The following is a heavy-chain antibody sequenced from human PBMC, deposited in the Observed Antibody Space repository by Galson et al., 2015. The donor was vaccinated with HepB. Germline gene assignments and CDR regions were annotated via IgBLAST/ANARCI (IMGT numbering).Heavy chain of an antibody. CDR2: IIPILGIA. V-gene: IGHV1-69*02. CDR1: GGTFSSYT. D-gene: IGHD3-22*01. J-gene: IGHJ4*02. CDR3: ASAPYYYDSSGYPDY. Sequence: SVKVSCKASGGTFSSYTISWVRQAPGQGLEWMGRIIPILGIANYAQKFQGRVTITADKSTSTAYMELSSLRSEDTAVYYCASAPYYYDSSGYPDYWGQGTLVTVSS.